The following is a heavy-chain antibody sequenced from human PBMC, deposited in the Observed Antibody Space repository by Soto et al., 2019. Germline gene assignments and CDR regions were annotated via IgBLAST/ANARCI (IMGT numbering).Heavy chain of an antibody. CDR3: AKDTPQEWLLVFHY. J-gene: IGHJ4*02. CDR1: GFTFSNYA. D-gene: IGHD3-3*01. V-gene: IGHV3-23*01. CDR2: ISGSGDST. Sequence: PGGSLRLSCADSGFTFSNYAMSWVRQAPGKGLEWVSAISGSGDSTYYANSVKGRFTISRDNSKNTLYLQMNSLRAEDTAVYYCAKDTPQEWLLVFHYWGQGTLVTVSS.